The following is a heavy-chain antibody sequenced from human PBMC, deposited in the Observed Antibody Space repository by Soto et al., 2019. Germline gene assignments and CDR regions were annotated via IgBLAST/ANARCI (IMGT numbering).Heavy chain of an antibody. J-gene: IGHJ4*02. Sequence: EVQLVESGGGLVKPGGSLRLSCAASGITLSNALMTWVRQAPGKGLEGVGRIKSKADGSTTEYGSPVKDRFIITRDDSENTLDLQMHSLKTEDTAVYYCATPRPGTHGYGYWGQGTLVTVSS. CDR2: IKSKADGSTT. CDR3: ATPRPGTHGYGY. CDR1: GITLSNAL. V-gene: IGHV3-15*01. D-gene: IGHD5-18*01.